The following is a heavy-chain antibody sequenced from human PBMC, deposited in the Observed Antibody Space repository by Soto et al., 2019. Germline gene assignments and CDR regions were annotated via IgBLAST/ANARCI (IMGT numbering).Heavy chain of an antibody. D-gene: IGHD6-19*01. Sequence: SETLSLTCTVSGASISYYYWSWIRQPAGQALEWIGRVYVTGTTYFNPSLKSRVTMSVDTSNNQVSLKLSSVTAADSAIYYCARDGEYTSGWYSFDSWGPGTLVTAPQ. J-gene: IGHJ5*01. CDR3: ARDGEYTSGWYSFDS. CDR2: VYVTGTT. V-gene: IGHV4-4*07. CDR1: GASISYYY.